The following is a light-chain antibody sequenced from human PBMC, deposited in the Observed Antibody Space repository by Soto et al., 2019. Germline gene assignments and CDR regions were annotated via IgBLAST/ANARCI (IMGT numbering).Light chain of an antibody. V-gene: IGKV3D-11*01. J-gene: IGKJ5*01. CDR3: QQRSNWHPIT. CDR1: QDISRT. Sequence: EILLTQSPGTLSLSPGGRATLSCGASQDISRTLAWSQQKPGQAPRLLIYDASTRATGIPASCSGSGAGTEFSLTISSLEHEDFAVYYCQQRSNWHPITFGRGTRVEIK. CDR2: DAS.